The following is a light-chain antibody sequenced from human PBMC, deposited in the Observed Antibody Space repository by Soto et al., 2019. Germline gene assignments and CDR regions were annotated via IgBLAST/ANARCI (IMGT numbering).Light chain of an antibody. V-gene: IGKV3-11*01. CDR1: ETVSSY. J-gene: IGKJ1*01. CDR2: DAS. Sequence: DIVLTQSPVTLSLSPGDRATLSCRASETVSSYLLWYQQKPGQDPRLLIYDASERATGIPARFSGSGSETEFTLTISSLEPDDFAVYYCQHCSSYSDAFGQGTRVDIK. CDR3: QHCSSYSDA.